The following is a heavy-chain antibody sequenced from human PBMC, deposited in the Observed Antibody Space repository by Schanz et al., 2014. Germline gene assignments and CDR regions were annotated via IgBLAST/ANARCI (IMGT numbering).Heavy chain of an antibody. CDR2: ISNSGTYT. CDR3: ASVIMVAGNHRDGRDV. CDR1: GFTFSDYY. J-gene: IGHJ6*02. V-gene: IGHV3-11*05. D-gene: IGHD6-19*01. Sequence: QVQLVESGGGLVKPGGSLRLSCAASGFTFSDYYMTWMRQAPGKVLEWISYISNSGTYTKYADSVKGRFVISRDNARSSLYLQMSSLRDGDTAVYYCASVIMVAGNHRDGRDVWGQGTTXIVSS.